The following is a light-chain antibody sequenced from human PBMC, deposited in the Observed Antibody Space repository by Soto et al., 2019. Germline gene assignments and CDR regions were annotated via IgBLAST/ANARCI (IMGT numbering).Light chain of an antibody. J-gene: IGKJ1*01. CDR2: DAS. Sequence: TPAPPSLSASPGARVTLSCRASQNIRSSLSWYQQRPGQAPRLLIYDASTRATGIPPRFSGSGSGTDFSLTISRLEPEDFAVYYCQQYGVSPRTFGQGTKVDIK. CDR3: QQYGVSPRT. V-gene: IGKV3-20*01. CDR1: QNIRSS.